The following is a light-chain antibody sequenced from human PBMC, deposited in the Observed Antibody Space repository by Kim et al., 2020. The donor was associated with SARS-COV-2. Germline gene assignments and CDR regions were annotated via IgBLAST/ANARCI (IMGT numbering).Light chain of an antibody. V-gene: IGKV1-17*03. CDR3: LQHNAYPLT. CDR2: AAS. CDR1: QAISKS. Sequence: ASVGDRVTITGRASQAISKSLAWFQQKPGKVPKRLIYAASSLQSGVPSRFSGSGSGTEFTLTIGGLQPEDFATYYCLQHNAYPLTFGGGTKVDIK. J-gene: IGKJ4*02.